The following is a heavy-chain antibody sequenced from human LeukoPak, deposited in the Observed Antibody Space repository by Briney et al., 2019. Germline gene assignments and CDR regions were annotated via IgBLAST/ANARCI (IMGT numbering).Heavy chain of an antibody. CDR3: ARGQVPATTGGLLWFGEYAYNWFDP. D-gene: IGHD3-10*01. V-gene: IGHV1-69*13. Sequence: SVKVSCKASGGTFSSYAISWVRQAPGPGLEWMGGIIPIFGTANYAQKFQGRVVITADESTSTAYMELSSLRSDDTAVYYCARGQVPATTGGLLWFGEYAYNWFDPWGQGTLVTVSS. CDR2: IIPIFGTA. J-gene: IGHJ5*02. CDR1: GGTFSSYA.